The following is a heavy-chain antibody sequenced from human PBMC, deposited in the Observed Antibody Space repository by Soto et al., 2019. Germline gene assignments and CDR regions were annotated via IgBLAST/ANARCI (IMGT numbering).Heavy chain of an antibody. V-gene: IGHV3-21*01. D-gene: IGHD1-26*01. CDR1: GFTFTTYT. Sequence: PGGSLRLSCAASGFTFTTYTINWVRQAPGKGLEWVSSISSSASHIYYSDSVKGRFTISRDNAKNLVDLQMNSLRVGDTAVYYCAREGVVGGYYFYGMDVWGQGTTVTVSS. J-gene: IGHJ6*02. CDR3: AREGVVGGYYFYGMDV. CDR2: ISSSASHI.